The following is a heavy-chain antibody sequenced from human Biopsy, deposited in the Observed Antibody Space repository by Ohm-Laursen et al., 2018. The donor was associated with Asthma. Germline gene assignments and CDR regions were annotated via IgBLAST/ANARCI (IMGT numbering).Heavy chain of an antibody. CDR3: ARTYYDFLTGQVNDAFAM. J-gene: IGHJ3*02. V-gene: IGHV1-18*04. Sequence: ASVKVSCKASGYTFTDYGIAWVRQAPGQGLEWMGWSSAYNGHTKYAQKFQDRVTISRDTSASTAYMDLSSLRSEDTAVYYCARTYYDFLTGQVNDAFAMWGQGTMVTVSS. CDR1: GYTFTDYG. D-gene: IGHD3-9*01. CDR2: SSAYNGHT.